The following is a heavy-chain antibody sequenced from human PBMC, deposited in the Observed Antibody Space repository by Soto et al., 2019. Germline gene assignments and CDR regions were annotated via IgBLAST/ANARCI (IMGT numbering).Heavy chain of an antibody. V-gene: IGHV4-39*01. CDR1: GGSISSSSYY. CDR3: ARLSSGWYHSPFDY. J-gene: IGHJ4*02. Sequence: QLQLQESGPGLVKPSETLSLTCTVSGGSISSSSYYWGWIRQPPGKGLEWIGSIYYSGSTYYNPSLKSRVTVSVDTSKNQFSLKLSSVTAADTAVYYCARLSSGWYHSPFDYWGQGTLVTVSS. D-gene: IGHD6-19*01. CDR2: IYYSGST.